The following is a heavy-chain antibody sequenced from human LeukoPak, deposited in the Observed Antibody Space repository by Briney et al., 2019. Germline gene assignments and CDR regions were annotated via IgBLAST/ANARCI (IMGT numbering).Heavy chain of an antibody. CDR1: GYTFTSYD. V-gene: IGHV1-69*05. J-gene: IGHJ4*02. Sequence: GASVKVSCKASGYTFTSYDINWVRQATGQGLEWMGGIIPIFGTANYAQKFQGRVTITTDESTSTAYMELSSLRSEDTAVYYCARDGSSSWHFDYWGQGTLVTVSS. CDR3: ARDGSSSWHFDY. CDR2: IIPIFGTA. D-gene: IGHD6-13*01.